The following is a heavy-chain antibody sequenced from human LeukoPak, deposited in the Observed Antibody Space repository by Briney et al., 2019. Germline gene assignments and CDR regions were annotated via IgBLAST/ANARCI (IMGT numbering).Heavy chain of an antibody. D-gene: IGHD5-18*01. J-gene: IGHJ1*01. CDR3: ALQLWYLAEYFQH. V-gene: IGHV3-23*01. CDR2: ISASGGTT. CDR1: GFTFSTYA. Sequence: GGSLRLSCAASGFTFSTYAMSWVRQAPGKGLEWVSGISASGGTTYYADSVKGRFTISRDNSKNTLYLQMNSLRAEDTAVYYCALQLWYLAEYFQHWGQGTLVTVSS.